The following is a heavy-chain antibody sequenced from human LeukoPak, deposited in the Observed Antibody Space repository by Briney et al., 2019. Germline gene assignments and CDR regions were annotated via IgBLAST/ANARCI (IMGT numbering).Heavy chain of an antibody. CDR3: ARPTTVTTISADAFDI. CDR2: ISGSGGST. V-gene: IGHV3-23*01. CDR1: GFTFSSYA. D-gene: IGHD4-17*01. J-gene: IGHJ3*02. Sequence: GGSLRLSCAASGFTFSSYAMSWVRQAPGKGLEWVSAISGSGGSTYYADSVKGRFTISRDNSKNTLYLQMNSLRAEDSSVYYCARPTTVTTISADAFDIWGQGTMVTVSS.